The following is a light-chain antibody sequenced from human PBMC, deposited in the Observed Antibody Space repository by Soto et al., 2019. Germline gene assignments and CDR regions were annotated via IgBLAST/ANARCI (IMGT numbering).Light chain of an antibody. V-gene: IGKV3-20*01. CDR3: QQDERPPFA. J-gene: IGKJ2*01. CDR1: QRVSNSY. CDR2: DAS. Sequence: EIVLTQSPGTLSLSPGDRATLSCRASQRVSNSYLAWYQQKPGQAPRLLIYDASTRDAGVPDRVTGGGSGTDFTLTINALEPEDFAIYFCQQDERPPFAFGQGTRLEI.